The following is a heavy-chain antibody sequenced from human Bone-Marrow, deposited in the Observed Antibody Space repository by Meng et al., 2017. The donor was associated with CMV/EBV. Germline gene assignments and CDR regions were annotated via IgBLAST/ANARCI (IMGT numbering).Heavy chain of an antibody. J-gene: IGHJ6*02. D-gene: IGHD6-25*01. V-gene: IGHV3-30*04. CDR1: GFTFSSYA. Sequence: GESLKISCAASGFTFSSYAMHWVRQAPGKGLEWVAVISYDGSNKYYADSVKGRFTISRDISRNTLYLQMNRLTVEDTAVYYCARDGGRSRFYSYGMDVWGQGTSVTVSS. CDR3: ARDGGRSRFYSYGMDV. CDR2: ISYDGSNK.